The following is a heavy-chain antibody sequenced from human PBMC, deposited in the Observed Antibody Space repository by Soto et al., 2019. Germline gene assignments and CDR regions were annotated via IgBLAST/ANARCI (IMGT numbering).Heavy chain of an antibody. V-gene: IGHV1-2*02. CDR2: INPYTGGT. J-gene: IGHJ4*02. Sequence: QVQLVQSGAEVKKPGASVKVSCKASGYTFTDFYMHWVRQAPGQGLEWLGWINPYTGGTNYAQKLQDRVTMTRDTSISTAYLDLSRLTSDDTAVYYCARDPIGGGAPYYCDYWGQGTLVTASS. CDR1: GYTFTDFY. CDR3: ARDPIGGGAPYYCDY. D-gene: IGHD3-16*01.